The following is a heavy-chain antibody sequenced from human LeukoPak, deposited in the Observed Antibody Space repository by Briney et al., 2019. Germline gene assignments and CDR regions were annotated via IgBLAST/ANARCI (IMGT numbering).Heavy chain of an antibody. D-gene: IGHD3-10*01. Sequence: SETLSLTCTVSGGSISSYYWSWIRQPPGKGLEWIGYIHYSGSTNYNPSLKSRATISVDTSKNQFSLKLSSVTAADTAVYYCARGGYYGSGNDFRFDPWGQGTLVTVSS. CDR2: IHYSGST. V-gene: IGHV4-59*01. CDR3: ARGGYYGSGNDFRFDP. J-gene: IGHJ5*02. CDR1: GGSISSYY.